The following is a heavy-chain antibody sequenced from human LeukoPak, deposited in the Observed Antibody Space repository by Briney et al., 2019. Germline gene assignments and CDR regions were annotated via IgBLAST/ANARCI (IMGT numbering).Heavy chain of an antibody. J-gene: IGHJ4*02. D-gene: IGHD3-22*01. CDR2: IIPIFGTA. V-gene: IGHV1-69*05. CDR3: AAYYDSSGYYYSFDY. Sequence: GASVKVSCKASGGTFNSYAISCVRQAPGQGLEWMGGIIPIFGTANYAQKFQGRVTITTDESTSTAYMELSSLRSEYTAVYYYAAYYDSSGYYYSFDYWGQGTPVTVSS. CDR1: GGTFNSYA.